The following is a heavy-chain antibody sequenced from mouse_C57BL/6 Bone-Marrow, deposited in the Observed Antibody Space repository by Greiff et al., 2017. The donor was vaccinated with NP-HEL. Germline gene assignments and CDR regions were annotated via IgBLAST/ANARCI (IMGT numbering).Heavy chain of an antibody. V-gene: IGHV5-15*04. CDR1: GFTFSDYG. CDR2: ISNLAYSI. D-gene: IGHD4-1*01. Sequence: EVKLVESGGGLVQPGGSLKLSCAASGFTFSDYGMAWVRQAPRKGPEWVAFISNLAYSIYYADTVTGRFTISRENAKNTLYLEMSSLRSEDTAMYYCARLNWDGALYAMDYWGQGTSVTVSS. J-gene: IGHJ4*01. CDR3: ARLNWDGALYAMDY.